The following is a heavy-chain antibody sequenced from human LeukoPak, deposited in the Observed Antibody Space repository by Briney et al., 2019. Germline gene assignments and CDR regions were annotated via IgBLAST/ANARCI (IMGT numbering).Heavy chain of an antibody. CDR2: IDPSDSYT. D-gene: IGHD2-2*01. Sequence: GESLRISCKGSGYSFTSYWISWVRQMPGKGLEWMGRIDPSDSYTNYSPSFQGHVTISADKSISTASLQWSSLKASDTAMYYCARPGSHCSSTSCLDAFDIWGQGTMVTVSS. CDR3: ARPGSHCSSTSCLDAFDI. CDR1: GYSFTSYW. J-gene: IGHJ3*02. V-gene: IGHV5-10-1*01.